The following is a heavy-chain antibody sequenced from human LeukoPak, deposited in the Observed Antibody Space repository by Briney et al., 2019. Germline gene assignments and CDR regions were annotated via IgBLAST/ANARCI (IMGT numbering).Heavy chain of an antibody. D-gene: IGHD1-26*01. CDR2: ISTNGGST. Sequence: GGSLRLSCAASGFTFSSFAMSWVRQAPGKGLEWVPAISTNGGSTCYADSVKGRFTISRDNSKNTLYLQMNSLRAEDTAVYYCAKRERVGTTIGHWGQGTLVTVSS. J-gene: IGHJ4*02. CDR3: AKRERVGTTIGH. CDR1: GFTFSSFA. V-gene: IGHV3-23*01.